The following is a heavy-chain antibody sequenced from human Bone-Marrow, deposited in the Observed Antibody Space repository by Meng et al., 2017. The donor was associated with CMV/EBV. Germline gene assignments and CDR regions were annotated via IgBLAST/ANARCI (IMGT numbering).Heavy chain of an antibody. CDR2: ISAYNGNT. CDR3: ARLTPRITIFGVVISYYYYYGMDV. D-gene: IGHD3-3*01. J-gene: IGHJ6*02. Sequence: ASVKVSCTASGYTFSSYGISWVRQAPGQGLEWMGWISAYNGNTNFAQKLQGRVTITADKSTSTAYMELSSLRSEDTAVYYCARLTPRITIFGVVISYYYYYGMDVWGQGTTVTVSS. V-gene: IGHV1-18*01. CDR1: GYTFSSYG.